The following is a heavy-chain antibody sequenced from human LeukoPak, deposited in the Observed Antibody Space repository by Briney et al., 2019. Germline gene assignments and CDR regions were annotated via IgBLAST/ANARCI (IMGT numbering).Heavy chain of an antibody. Sequence: GSLRLSCAASGFTFSGHWMSWVRQAPGKGLEWVANINQGGSDKYYVDSVKGRFTISRDNANNLLYLQMNSLRGEDTAVYYCTRDRSRAEDDWGQGTLVTVST. J-gene: IGHJ4*02. CDR3: TRDRSRAEDD. D-gene: IGHD1-14*01. CDR1: GFTFSGHW. CDR2: INQGGSDK. V-gene: IGHV3-7*01.